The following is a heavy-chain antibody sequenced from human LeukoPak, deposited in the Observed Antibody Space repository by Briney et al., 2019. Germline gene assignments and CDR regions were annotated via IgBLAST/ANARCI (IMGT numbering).Heavy chain of an antibody. D-gene: IGHD6-19*01. Sequence: ASVKVSCKASGYTFTSYGMSWVRQAPGQGLEWMGWISAYNGNTNYAQKLQGRVTMTTDTSTSTVYMELRSLRSEDMAVYYCARGPLGLVNWFDPWGQGTLVTVSS. V-gene: IGHV1-18*03. J-gene: IGHJ5*02. CDR1: GYTFTSYG. CDR3: ARGPLGLVNWFDP. CDR2: ISAYNGNT.